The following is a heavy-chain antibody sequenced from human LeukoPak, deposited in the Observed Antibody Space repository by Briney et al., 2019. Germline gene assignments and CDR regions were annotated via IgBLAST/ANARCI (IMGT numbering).Heavy chain of an antibody. CDR3: AVMHRYYDGSGYWVQ. Sequence: GGSLRLSCAASGFTSGSYAMSWVRQAPGKGLEWVSGISTSGGTTSYAESVKGRFTVSRDNPRNTLYMEMNSLRDEDTAVYYCAVMHRYYDGSGYWVQWGQGTLVTVSS. J-gene: IGHJ4*02. CDR1: GFTSGSYA. CDR2: ISTSGGTT. D-gene: IGHD3-22*01. V-gene: IGHV3-23*01.